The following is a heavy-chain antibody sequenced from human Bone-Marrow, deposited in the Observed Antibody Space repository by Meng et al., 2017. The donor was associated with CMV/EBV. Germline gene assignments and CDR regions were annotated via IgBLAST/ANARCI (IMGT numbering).Heavy chain of an antibody. D-gene: IGHD6-13*01. CDR1: GFTFSRYG. J-gene: IGHJ4*02. CDR2: IRYDGSSK. V-gene: IGHV3-30*02. Sequence: GGSLRLSCAASGFTFSRYGMHWVRQAPGKGLEWVAFIRYDGSSKYSVDSVKGRFTISRDNSKNTLYLQMNSLRAEDTAVYYCARARWYRNYFDYWGQGTRVTVSS. CDR3: ARARWYRNYFDY.